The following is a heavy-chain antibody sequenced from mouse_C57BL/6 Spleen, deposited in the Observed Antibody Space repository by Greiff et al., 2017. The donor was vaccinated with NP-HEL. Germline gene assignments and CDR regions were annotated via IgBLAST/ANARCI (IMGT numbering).Heavy chain of an antibody. CDR3: ARYRNYYGSSMDY. J-gene: IGHJ4*01. CDR1: GYTFTSYW. Sequence: VQLQQSGAELAKPGASVKLSCKASGYTFTSYWMHWVKQRPGQGLEWIGYINPSSGFTKYNQKFKDKATLTADKSSSTAYMQLSSLTYEDSAVYDCARYRNYYGSSMDYWGQGTSVTVSS. CDR2: INPSSGFT. V-gene: IGHV1-7*01. D-gene: IGHD1-1*01.